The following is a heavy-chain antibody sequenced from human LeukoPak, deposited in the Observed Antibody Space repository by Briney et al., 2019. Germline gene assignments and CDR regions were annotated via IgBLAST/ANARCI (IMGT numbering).Heavy chain of an antibody. CDR2: ISYDGSNK. D-gene: IGHD2-8*01. CDR1: GFTFSSYA. V-gene: IGHV3-30-3*01. Sequence: GGSLRLSCAASGFTFSSYAMHWVRQAPGKGLEWVAVISYDGSNKYYADSVKGRFTISRDNSKNTVYLQMNSLRAEDTAVYYCAKGDCTNGVCYRAALDYFDHWGQGTLVTVSS. CDR3: AKGDCTNGVCYRAALDYFDH. J-gene: IGHJ4*02.